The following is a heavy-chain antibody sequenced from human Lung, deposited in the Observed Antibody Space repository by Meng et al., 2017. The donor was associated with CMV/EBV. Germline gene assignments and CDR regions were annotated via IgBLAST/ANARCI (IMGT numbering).Heavy chain of an antibody. CDR2: ITHRGSS. D-gene: IGHD4-23*01. CDR3: ARGPHKNRYGRDSPRGFYYGMDV. Sequence: GSLRLXXAVYGGSFSDYYWTWIRQPPGKGLEWIGEITHRGSSNYNPSLKSRVSASVDMSKKQFSLKLSSPTAADTAVYFCARGPHKNRYGRDSPRGFYYGMDVWGQGTTVTVSS. J-gene: IGHJ6*02. CDR1: GGSFSDYY. V-gene: IGHV4-34*01.